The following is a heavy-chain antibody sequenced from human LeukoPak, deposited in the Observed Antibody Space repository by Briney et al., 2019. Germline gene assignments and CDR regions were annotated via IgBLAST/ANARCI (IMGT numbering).Heavy chain of an antibody. CDR2: IWYDGSNK. J-gene: IGHJ4*02. CDR1: GFTFSSYG. CDR3: ARELVGALSSFDY. Sequence: GGSLRLSCAASGFTFSSYGMHWVRQAPGKGLEWVAVIWYDGSNKYYADSVKGRFTISRDNSKNTLYLQMNSLRAEDTAVYYCARELVGALSSFDYWGQGTQVTVSS. V-gene: IGHV3-33*01. D-gene: IGHD1-26*01.